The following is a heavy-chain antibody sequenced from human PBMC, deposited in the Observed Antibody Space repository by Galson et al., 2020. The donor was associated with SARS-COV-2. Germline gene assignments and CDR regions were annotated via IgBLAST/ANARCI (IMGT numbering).Heavy chain of an antibody. V-gene: IGHV3-30*03. CDR2: TSYDGSNK. J-gene: IGHJ6*02. CDR1: GFTFSSYG. Sequence: GESLKISCAASGFTFSSYGMHWVHQAPGKGLERDAVTSYDGSNKYYTNSVKGRVTIHKHKTKNTLYLQMNSLRAEDTAVYYCASDFWYYDILTGYLAALYYYYYGMDVWGQGTTVTVSS. CDR3: ASDFWYYDILTGYLAALYYYYYGMDV. D-gene: IGHD3-9*01.